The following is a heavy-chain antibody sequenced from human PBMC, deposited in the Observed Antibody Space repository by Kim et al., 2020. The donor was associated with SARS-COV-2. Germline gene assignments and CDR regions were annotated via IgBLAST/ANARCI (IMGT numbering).Heavy chain of an antibody. J-gene: IGHJ4*02. Sequence: VKGQFTISRDNSKNTLYLQMNSLRAEDTAVYYCARTKGVDGYNMNYYFDYWGQGTLVTVSS. D-gene: IGHD5-12*01. CDR3: ARTKGVDGYNMNYYFDY. V-gene: IGHV3-30*07.